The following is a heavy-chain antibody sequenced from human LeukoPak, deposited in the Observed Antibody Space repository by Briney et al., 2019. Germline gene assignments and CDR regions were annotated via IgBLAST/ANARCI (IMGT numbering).Heavy chain of an antibody. D-gene: IGHD6-19*01. Sequence: PGRSLRLSCAASGFTFSNYGMHWVRQAPGKGLEWVAVISYDGGNTFYADSVKGRFTISRDNSKNTLYLQVNSLRAEDTAVYYCAKDPHSSGWYFTAFDYWGQGTLVTVSS. J-gene: IGHJ4*02. CDR2: ISYDGGNT. CDR1: GFTFSNYG. V-gene: IGHV3-30*18. CDR3: AKDPHSSGWYFTAFDY.